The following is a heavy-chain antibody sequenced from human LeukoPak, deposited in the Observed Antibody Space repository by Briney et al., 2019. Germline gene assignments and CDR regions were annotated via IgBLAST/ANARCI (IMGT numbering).Heavy chain of an antibody. CDR1: GFTVSSNY. D-gene: IGHD3-22*01. J-gene: IGHJ4*02. V-gene: IGHV3-66*01. Sequence: GGSLRLSCAASGFTVSSNYMSWVRQAPGKGLEWGSVIYSGGSTYYADSVKGRFTISRDNSKNTLYLQMNSLRAEDTAVYYCARDSYYYDSSGCDYWGQGTLVTVSS. CDR3: ARDSYYYDSSGCDY. CDR2: IYSGGST.